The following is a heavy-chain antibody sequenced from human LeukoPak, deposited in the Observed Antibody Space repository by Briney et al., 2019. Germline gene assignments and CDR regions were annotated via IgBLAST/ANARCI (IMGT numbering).Heavy chain of an antibody. J-gene: IGHJ5*02. V-gene: IGHV3-11*01. CDR1: GFIFSDFY. CDR2: IYSSSDYI. Sequence: GGSLRLSCAGSGFIFSDFYMSWIRQAPGKGLEWVSLIYSSSDYIYYADSVKGRFTISRDNAKNSLYLQMNSLRAEDTAVYYCARCQWNPGKTTQTTWGQGTLVTVSS. D-gene: IGHD1-1*01. CDR3: ARCQWNPGKTTQTT.